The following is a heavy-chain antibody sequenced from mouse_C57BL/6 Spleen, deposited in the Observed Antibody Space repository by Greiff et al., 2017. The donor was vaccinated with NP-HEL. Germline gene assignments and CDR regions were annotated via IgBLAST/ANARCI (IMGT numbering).Heavy chain of an antibody. V-gene: IGHV5-4*01. J-gene: IGHJ3*01. Sequence: VQLKESGGGLVKPGGSLKLSCAASGFTFSSYAMSWVRQTPEKRLEWVATISDGGSYTYYPDNVKGRFTISKDNAKNNLYLQMSHLKSEDTAMYYCARDDAYWGQGTLVTVSA. CDR3: ARDDAY. CDR2: ISDGGSYT. CDR1: GFTFSSYA.